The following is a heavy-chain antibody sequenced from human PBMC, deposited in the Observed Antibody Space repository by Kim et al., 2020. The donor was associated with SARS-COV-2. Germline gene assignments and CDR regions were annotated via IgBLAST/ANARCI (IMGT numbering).Heavy chain of an antibody. Sequence: STSYAKKFQGRVTMTRDTSTSTVYMELSSLGSEDTAVYYCASSYYYGMDVWGQGTTVTVSS. CDR2: ST. CDR3: ASSYYYGMDV. V-gene: IGHV1-46*01. J-gene: IGHJ6*02.